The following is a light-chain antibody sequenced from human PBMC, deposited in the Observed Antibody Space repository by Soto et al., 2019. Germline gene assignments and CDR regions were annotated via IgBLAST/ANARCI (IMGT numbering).Light chain of an antibody. J-gene: IGLJ2*01. Sequence: QSVLTQPPSASGSPGQSVTISCTGTRSDIGAYNYVSWYQQHPGKAPKLMIYEANKRPSGVPDRFSGSKSGNTASLTVSWLHADDEDDYYCISFAGTTHVAIGGGTKLTVL. V-gene: IGLV2-8*01. CDR3: ISFAGTTHVA. CDR2: EAN. CDR1: RSDIGAYNY.